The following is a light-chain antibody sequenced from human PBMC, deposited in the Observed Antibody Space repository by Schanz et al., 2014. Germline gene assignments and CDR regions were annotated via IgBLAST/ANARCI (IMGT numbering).Light chain of an antibody. CDR1: ESVSSN. Sequence: EIVLTQSPGTLSLSPGERATLSCRASESVSSNLAWYEQKPGQAPRLLISGASTRATGIPARFSGSGSGTDFNLIISRLEPEDFAVYYCQQYGSSPYTFGQGTKLEIK. J-gene: IGKJ2*01. V-gene: IGKV3-20*01. CDR2: GAS. CDR3: QQYGSSPYT.